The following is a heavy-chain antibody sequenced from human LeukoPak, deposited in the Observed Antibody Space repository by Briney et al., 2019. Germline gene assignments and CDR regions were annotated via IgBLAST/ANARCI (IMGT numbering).Heavy chain of an antibody. V-gene: IGHV3-9*01. D-gene: IGHD6-13*01. J-gene: IGHJ4*02. CDR2: VSWNSGSI. CDR3: ARDGGSSWYFDY. CDR1: GFTFDDYA. Sequence: GGSLRLSCAASGFTFDDYAMHWVRQAPGKGLEWVSGVSWNSGSIGYADSVKGRFTISRDNAENSLYLQMNSLRVEDTAVYYCARDGGSSWYFDYWGQGTLVTVSS.